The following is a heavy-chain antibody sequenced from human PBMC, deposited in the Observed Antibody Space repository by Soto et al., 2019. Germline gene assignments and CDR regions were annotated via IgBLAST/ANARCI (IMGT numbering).Heavy chain of an antibody. CDR2: IIPIFGTA. CDR1: GGTFSSYA. CDR3: ARTPFEYSSSSYYYYGMDV. D-gene: IGHD6-6*01. V-gene: IGHV1-69*13. Sequence: SVKVSCKASGGTFSSYAISWVRQAPGQGLEWMGGIIPIFGTANYAQKFQGRVTITADESTSTAYMELSSLRSEDTAVYYCARTPFEYSSSSYYYYGMDVWGQGTTVTVSS. J-gene: IGHJ6*02.